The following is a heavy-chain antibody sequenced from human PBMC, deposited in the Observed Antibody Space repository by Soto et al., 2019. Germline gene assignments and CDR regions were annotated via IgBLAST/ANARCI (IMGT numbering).Heavy chain of an antibody. CDR1: GVTFSSYG. D-gene: IGHD3-10*01. Sequence: QVLLVDSGGGVVQPGRSLRLSCAASGVTFSSYGMHWVRQAPGKGLEWVAVIWYDGSNKYYTDSVKGRFTISRDNSKNPLYLQMTSLRAEDTAVYYCARGGVRVNGWFDPWGQGNLVTVSS. CDR2: IWYDGSNK. V-gene: IGHV3-33*01. J-gene: IGHJ5*02. CDR3: ARGGVRVNGWFDP.